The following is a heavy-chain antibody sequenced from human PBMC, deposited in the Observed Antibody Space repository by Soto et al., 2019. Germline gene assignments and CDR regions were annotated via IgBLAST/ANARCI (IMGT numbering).Heavy chain of an antibody. V-gene: IGHV1-18*01. Sequence: ASVKVSCKASGYTFTSYGISWVRQAPGQGLEWMGWISAYNGNTNYAQKLQGRVTMTTDTSTSTAYIELRSLRSDDTAVYYCARVWRYSGSYYWDYYYYGMDVWGQGTTVTVSS. CDR2: ISAYNGNT. CDR1: GYTFTSYG. J-gene: IGHJ6*02. CDR3: ARVWRYSGSYYWDYYYYGMDV. D-gene: IGHD1-26*01.